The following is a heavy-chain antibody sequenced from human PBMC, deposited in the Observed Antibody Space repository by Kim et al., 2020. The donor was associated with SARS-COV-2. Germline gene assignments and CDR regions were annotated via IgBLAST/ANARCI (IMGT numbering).Heavy chain of an antibody. D-gene: IGHD3-10*01. J-gene: IGHJ3*02. Sequence: ASVKVSCKASGYTFTGYYMHWVRQAPGQGLEWMGRINPNSGGTNYAQKFQGRVTMTRDTSISTAYMELSRLRSDDTVVYYCARVRGSGSYYNGAFDIWGQGTMVTVSS. V-gene: IGHV1-2*05. CDR1: GYTFTGYY. CDR3: ARVRGSGSYYNGAFDI. CDR2: INPNSGGT.